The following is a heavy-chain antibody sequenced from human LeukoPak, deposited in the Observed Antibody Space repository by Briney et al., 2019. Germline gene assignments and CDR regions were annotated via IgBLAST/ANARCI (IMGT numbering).Heavy chain of an antibody. J-gene: IGHJ5*02. CDR3: ARVPRGYSYSHWFDP. CDR2: IYYSGST. CDR1: GGSISSYY. D-gene: IGHD5-18*01. Sequence: SETLSLTCTVSGGSISSYYWSWIRQPPGKGLEWIGYIYYSGSTNYNPSLKSRVTISVDTSKNQFSLKLSSVTAANTAVYYCARVPRGYSYSHWFDPWGQGTLVTVSS. V-gene: IGHV4-59*12.